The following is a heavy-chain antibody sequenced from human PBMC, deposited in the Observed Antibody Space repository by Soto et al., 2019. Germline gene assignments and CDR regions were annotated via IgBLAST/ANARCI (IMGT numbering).Heavy chain of an antibody. Sequence: RGESLKISCKASGYSFTTYWIGWVRQMSGKGLEWMGIIYPGDSDTRNSPSFQGQVTISADKSISTAYLQWTSLKASDSAMYYCARLDVGGYTIFWGQGTLVTVSS. CDR3: ARLDVGGYTIF. J-gene: IGHJ4*02. CDR2: IYPGDSDT. V-gene: IGHV5-51*01. CDR1: GYSFTTYW. D-gene: IGHD6-25*01.